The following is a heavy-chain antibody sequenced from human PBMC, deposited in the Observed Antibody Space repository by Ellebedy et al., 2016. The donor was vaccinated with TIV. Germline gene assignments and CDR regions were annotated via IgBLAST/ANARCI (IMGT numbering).Heavy chain of an antibody. J-gene: IGHJ3*02. Sequence: GGSLRLSCAAYGFSFRSYWMTWVRQAPGKGLEWVANINQDATKRFYVDSVEGRFTISRDNAKNSLFLQMNSLRVEDTAVYYCATDGSYGDYVFPRHAFEMWGQGTMVTVSS. CDR2: INQDATKR. V-gene: IGHV3-7*01. D-gene: IGHD4-17*01. CDR1: GFSFRSYW. CDR3: ATDGSYGDYVFPRHAFEM.